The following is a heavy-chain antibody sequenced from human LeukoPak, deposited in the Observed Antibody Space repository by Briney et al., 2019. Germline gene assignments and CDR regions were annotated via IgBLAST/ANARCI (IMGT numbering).Heavy chain of an antibody. D-gene: IGHD4-17*01. CDR2: ISAGSSTI. Sequence: PGGSLRLSCAASGFTFSIHTMNWVRQAPGRGLEWISYISAGSSTIYYADSVKGRFTISRDNAENSLYLQMNSLRDEDTAVYYCALYDYGDYGALGTWGQGTLVTVSS. CDR1: GFTFSIHT. V-gene: IGHV3-48*02. J-gene: IGHJ5*02. CDR3: ALYDYGDYGALGT.